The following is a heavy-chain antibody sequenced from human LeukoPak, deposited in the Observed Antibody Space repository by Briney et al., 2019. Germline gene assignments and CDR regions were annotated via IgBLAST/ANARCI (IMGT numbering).Heavy chain of an antibody. CDR2: ISHSGSP. V-gene: IGHV4-34*01. J-gene: IGHJ4*02. Sequence: PSETLSLTCVVYGGSFSGYYWSWIRQPPGKGLEWIGEISHSGSPIYNPPLKSRVPISVDTSKNQFSLTLSSVTAADTAVHSCARSLGSGWSRWGQGTVVSVSS. D-gene: IGHD6-19*01. CDR3: ARSLGSGWSR. CDR1: GGSFSGYY.